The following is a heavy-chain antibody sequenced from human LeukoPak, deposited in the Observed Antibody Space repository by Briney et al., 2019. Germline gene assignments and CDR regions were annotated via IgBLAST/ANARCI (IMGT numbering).Heavy chain of an antibody. D-gene: IGHD4-17*01. Sequence: GGSLRLSCAASGFTVSSNYMSWVRQAPGKGLEWVSVIYSGGSTYYADSVKGRFTISRDNSKNTLYLQMNSLRAEDTAVYYCARGRGDYGDYFYFDYWGQGTLVTVSS. CDR3: ARGRGDYGDYFYFDY. V-gene: IGHV3-53*01. J-gene: IGHJ4*02. CDR1: GFTVSSNY. CDR2: IYSGGST.